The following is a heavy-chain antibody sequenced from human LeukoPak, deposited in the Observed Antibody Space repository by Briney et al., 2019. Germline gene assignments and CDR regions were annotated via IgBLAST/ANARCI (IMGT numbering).Heavy chain of an antibody. CDR3: ARGRGNYQPIDY. J-gene: IGHJ4*02. CDR1: GGSISSYY. CDR2: IYYSGST. Sequence: SETLSLTCTVSGGSISSYYWSWIRQPPGKGLEWIGYIYYSGSTDYNPSLKSRFTISVDTSKNQFSLKLSSVTAADTAVYYCARGRGNYQPIDYWGQGTLVTVSS. D-gene: IGHD1-26*01. V-gene: IGHV4-59*01.